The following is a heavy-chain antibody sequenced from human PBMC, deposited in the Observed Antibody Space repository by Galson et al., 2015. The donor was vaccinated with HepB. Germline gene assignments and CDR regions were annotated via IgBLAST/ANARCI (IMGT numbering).Heavy chain of an antibody. CDR3: ARVAGPTTPFDY. V-gene: IGHV2-5*02. CDR2: IYWDDDK. D-gene: IGHD6-19*01. CDR1: GFSLSTSGVG. Sequence: PALVKPTQTLTLPCTFSGFSLSTSGVGVGWIRQPPGKALEWLALIYWDDDKRYSPSLKSRLTITKDTSKNQMVLTMTNMDHVDTATYYCARVAGPTTPFDYWGQGTLATVSS. J-gene: IGHJ4*02.